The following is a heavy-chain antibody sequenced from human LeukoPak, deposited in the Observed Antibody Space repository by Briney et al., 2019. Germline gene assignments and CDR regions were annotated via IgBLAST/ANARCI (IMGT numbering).Heavy chain of an antibody. Sequence: GGSLRLSCVASGFAVGSNYMSWVRQAPGKGLEWVSLIYSGGAIRYADSVKGRFTISRDSSKNTLFLQMNDLTVEDTARYYCARRPGNWGQGILVTVPS. D-gene: IGHD1-14*01. V-gene: IGHV3-53*01. CDR3: ARRPGN. CDR2: IYSGGAI. J-gene: IGHJ4*02. CDR1: GFAVGSNY.